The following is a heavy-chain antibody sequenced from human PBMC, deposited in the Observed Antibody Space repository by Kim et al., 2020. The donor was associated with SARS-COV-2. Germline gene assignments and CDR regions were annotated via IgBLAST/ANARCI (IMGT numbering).Heavy chain of an antibody. D-gene: IGHD3-10*01. J-gene: IGHJ6*02. CDR1: GYSISSGYY. CDR3: AREGITMAQGHADV. Sequence: SETLSLTCTVSGYSISSGYYWGWIRQPPGKGLEWIGSIYHSGSTYYNPSLKSRVTISVDTSKNQFSLKLSSVTAADTAVYYCAREGITMAQGHADVWGQGTTVTVSS. CDR2: IYHSGST. V-gene: IGHV4-38-2*02.